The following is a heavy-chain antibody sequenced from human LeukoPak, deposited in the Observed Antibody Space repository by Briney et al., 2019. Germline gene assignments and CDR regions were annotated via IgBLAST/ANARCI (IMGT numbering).Heavy chain of an antibody. CDR3: ARDKKVITSKGWFDP. CDR1: GYTFTSYG. V-gene: IGHV1-18*01. Sequence: ASVKVSCKASGYTFTSYGISWVRQAPGQGLEWMGWISAYNGNTNYAQKLQGRVTMTTDTSTSTAYMELRSLRSDDTAVYYCARDKKVITSKGWFDPWGQGTLVTVSS. D-gene: IGHD3-22*01. CDR2: ISAYNGNT. J-gene: IGHJ5*02.